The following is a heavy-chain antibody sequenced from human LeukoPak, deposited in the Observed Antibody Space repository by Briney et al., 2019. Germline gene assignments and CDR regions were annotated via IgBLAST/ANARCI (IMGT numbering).Heavy chain of an antibody. Sequence: GGSLRLSCAASGFTFSSYAMHWVRQAPGKGLEWVAVIPYDGSNKYYADSVKGRFTISRDNSKNTLYLQMNSLRAEDTAVYYCARDRYSSGQFDYWGQGTLVTVSS. V-gene: IGHV3-30-3*01. CDR3: ARDRYSSGQFDY. J-gene: IGHJ4*02. CDR2: IPYDGSNK. D-gene: IGHD6-19*01. CDR1: GFTFSSYA.